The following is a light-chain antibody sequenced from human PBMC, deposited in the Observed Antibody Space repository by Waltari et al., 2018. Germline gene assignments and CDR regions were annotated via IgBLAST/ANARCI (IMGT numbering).Light chain of an antibody. J-gene: IGKJ4*01. Sequence: EIVLTQSPAILSLSPGERATLSCRASQSVSVYLAWYQQKPGQAPRLLIYDASDRATAIPARFSGSGSGTDFTLTISSLEPEDFAVYYCQQRSNWPFTFGGGTKVEIK. CDR2: DAS. CDR1: QSVSVY. CDR3: QQRSNWPFT. V-gene: IGKV3-11*01.